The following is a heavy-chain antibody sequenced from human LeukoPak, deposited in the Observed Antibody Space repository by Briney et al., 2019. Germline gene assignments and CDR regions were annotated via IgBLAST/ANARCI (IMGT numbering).Heavy chain of an antibody. CDR1: GFPFSRYA. CDR3: VKDSSSGSYFDY. V-gene: IGHV3-64D*06. D-gene: IGHD3-10*01. J-gene: IGHJ4*02. Sequence: PGGPLSLSCSASGFPFSRYAMHWVRQAPGKGLEYVSAISSNGGSTYYADSGKGRFTISRDNSRNTLHLQMSSLRVEDTAVYYCVKDSSSGSYFDYWGQGTLVTVSS. CDR2: ISSNGGST.